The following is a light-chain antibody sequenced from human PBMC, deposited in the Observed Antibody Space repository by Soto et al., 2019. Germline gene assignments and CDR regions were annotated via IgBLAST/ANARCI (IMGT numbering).Light chain of an antibody. CDR2: GAS. CDR3: QQYKNWPPWT. V-gene: IGKV3-15*01. CDR1: QSVYSS. Sequence: ETLMTQSPANRSVPPGERATLSHRASQSVYSSLAWYQHKPGQAPRLLNYGASIRATGIPARFSGSGSGTEFTLTISRLQSEDFAVYYCQQYKNWPPWTFGQGTKV. J-gene: IGKJ1*01.